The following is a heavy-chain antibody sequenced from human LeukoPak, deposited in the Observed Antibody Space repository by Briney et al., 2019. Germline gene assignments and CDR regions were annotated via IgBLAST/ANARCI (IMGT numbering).Heavy chain of an antibody. D-gene: IGHD3-9*01. CDR3: AHRNDWLLFDAFDI. J-gene: IGHJ3*02. Sequence: ESGPTLVNPTQTLTLTCTFSGFSCSTSGVGVGWIRQPPGKALEWLALIYWDDDKRYSPSLKSRLNITKDTSKKQVVLTMTNMDPVDTATYYCAHRNDWLLFDAFDIWGQGTMVTVSS. V-gene: IGHV2-5*02. CDR2: IYWDDDK. CDR1: GFSCSTSGVG.